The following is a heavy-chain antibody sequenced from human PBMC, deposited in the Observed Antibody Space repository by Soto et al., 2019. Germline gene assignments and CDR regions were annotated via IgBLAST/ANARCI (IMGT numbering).Heavy chain of an antibody. Sequence: QVQLQQWGAGLLKPSETLSLTCAVYGGSFSGYYWSWIRQPPGKGLEWIGEINHSGSTNYNPSLKSRVTISVDTSKNQFSLKLSSVTAADTAVYYCATMHAVLRFLEWLFKGAFDIWGQGTMVTVSS. CDR2: INHSGST. J-gene: IGHJ3*02. V-gene: IGHV4-34*01. CDR1: GGSFSGYY. CDR3: ATMHAVLRFLEWLFKGAFDI. D-gene: IGHD3-3*01.